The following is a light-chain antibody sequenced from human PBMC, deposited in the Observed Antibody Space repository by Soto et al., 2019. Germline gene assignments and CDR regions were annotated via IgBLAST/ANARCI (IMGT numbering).Light chain of an antibody. J-gene: IGKJ4*01. CDR1: QILLDSDDGNTY. Sequence: DIVMTQTPLSLTVTPGEPASISCRSSQILLDSDDGNTYLDWFLQKPGQSPQLLIYTVSYRASGVPDRFSGSGSGTDFTLKISRVEAEDVGVYFCMQRIRFPLTFGGGTKVDIK. V-gene: IGKV2-40*01. CDR3: MQRIRFPLT. CDR2: TVS.